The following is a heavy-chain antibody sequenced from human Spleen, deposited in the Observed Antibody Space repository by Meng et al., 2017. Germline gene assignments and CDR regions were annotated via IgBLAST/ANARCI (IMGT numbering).Heavy chain of an antibody. Sequence: ESLKISCAVSGLTFTDAWMAWIRQSPGKGLEWIGSIHHSGNTFYNPSLMSRVSVSLDTSENQFSLKLSSVTASDTALYYCARSVVAAGRVDLYYFDYWGRGTLVTVSS. D-gene: IGHD6-13*01. J-gene: IGHJ4*02. CDR2: IHHSGNT. V-gene: IGHV4-38-2*01. CDR1: GLTFTDAW. CDR3: ARSVVAAGRVDLYYFDY.